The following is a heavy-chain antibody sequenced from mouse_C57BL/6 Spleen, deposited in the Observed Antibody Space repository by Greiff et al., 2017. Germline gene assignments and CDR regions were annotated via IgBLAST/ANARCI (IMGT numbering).Heavy chain of an antibody. D-gene: IGHD2-3*01. CDR3: ASYDGRDGYFDV. CDR1: GYSFTGYY. Sequence: VQLKESGPELVKPGASVKISCKASGYSFTGYYMHWVKQSHGNILDWIGYIYPYNGVSSYTQKFKGKATLTVDKSSSTAYMELRSLTSEDSAVYYCASYDGRDGYFDVWGTGTTVTVSS. CDR2: IYPYNGVS. J-gene: IGHJ1*03. V-gene: IGHV1-31*01.